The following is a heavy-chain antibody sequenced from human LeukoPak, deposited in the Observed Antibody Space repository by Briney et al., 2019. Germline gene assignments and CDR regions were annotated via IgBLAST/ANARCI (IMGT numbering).Heavy chain of an antibody. CDR1: GGTFSNYA. D-gene: IGHD3-22*01. V-gene: IGHV1-69*13. J-gene: IGHJ4*02. Sequence: SVKVSCKASGGTFSNYAISWVRQAPGQGLEWVGGIIPIFGTTNYAQKFQGRLTITADESTSTAYMELSSLRSEDTAVYYCARLPYYDSSAYYANWGRGTLVTVSS. CDR3: ARLPYYDSSAYYAN. CDR2: IIPIFGTT.